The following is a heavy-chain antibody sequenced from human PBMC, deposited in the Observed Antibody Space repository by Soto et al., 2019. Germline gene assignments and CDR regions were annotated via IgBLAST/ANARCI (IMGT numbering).Heavy chain of an antibody. CDR1: GGSVSSGSYY. V-gene: IGHV4-61*01. CDR2: IYYSGST. J-gene: IGHJ3*02. Sequence: PSETLSLTCTVSGGSVSSGSYYWSWIRQPPGKGLEWIGYIYYSGSTYYNPSLKSRVTISVDTSKNQFSLKLSSVTAADTAVYYCARVVKRNDAFDIWGQGTMVTVSS. D-gene: IGHD3-16*02. CDR3: ARVVKRNDAFDI.